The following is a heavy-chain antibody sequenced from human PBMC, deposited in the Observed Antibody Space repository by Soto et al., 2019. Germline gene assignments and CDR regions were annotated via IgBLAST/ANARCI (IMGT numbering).Heavy chain of an antibody. V-gene: IGHV3-21*06. CDR2: ISSTTNYI. J-gene: IGHJ4*02. CDR1: GFTFTRYI. Sequence: GGSLRLSCAASGFTFTRYIMNWVRQAPGKGLEWVSSISSTTNYIYYGDSMKGRFTISRDNAKNSLYLEMNSLRAEDTAVYYCARESEDLPSNFDYWGQGPMVTVST. CDR3: ARESEDLPSNFDY.